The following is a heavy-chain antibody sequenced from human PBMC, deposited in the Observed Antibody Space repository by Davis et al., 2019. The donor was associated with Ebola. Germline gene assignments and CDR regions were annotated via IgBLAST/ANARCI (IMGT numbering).Heavy chain of an antibody. CDR2: VNPSGGST. J-gene: IGHJ4*02. CDR3: ARDQKGGDFITVAGSFDQ. V-gene: IGHV1-46*01. CDR1: AYTFTSHY. Sequence: ASVKVSCKASAYTFTSHYMHWVRQPPGQGLEWMGIVNPSGGSTSYAQKFQGRVTMSRDTSTSTVYMELSSLRSEDTAVYYCARDQKGGDFITVAGSFDQWGQGTLVTVSS. D-gene: IGHD6-19*01.